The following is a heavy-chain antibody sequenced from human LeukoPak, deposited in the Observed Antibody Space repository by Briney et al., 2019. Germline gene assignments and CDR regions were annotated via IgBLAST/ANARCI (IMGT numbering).Heavy chain of an antibody. CDR1: GFTFSKYA. Sequence: GGSLRLSCAASGFTFSKYAMSWVCQAPGPGLELVSGISGSGGGPYYADSVKGRFTISRDNSKNTLYLQMNSLRADDTAVYYCARDRDGTGNYPLDYWGQGTLVIVSS. CDR2: ISGSGGGP. V-gene: IGHV3-23*01. D-gene: IGHD3-10*01. J-gene: IGHJ4*02. CDR3: ARDRDGTGNYPLDY.